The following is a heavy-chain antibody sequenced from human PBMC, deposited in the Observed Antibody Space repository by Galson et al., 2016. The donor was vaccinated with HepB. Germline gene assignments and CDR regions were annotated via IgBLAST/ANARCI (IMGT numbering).Heavy chain of an antibody. CDR2: IDPSDSYT. V-gene: IGHV5-10-1*01. J-gene: IGHJ6*02. CDR3: ASQGSSAGELYYYYGMDV. CDR1: GYSFSTYW. D-gene: IGHD2-15*01. Sequence: GAEVKKPGESLRISCKDSGYSFSTYWIIWVRQMPGKGLEWMGRIDPSDSYTNYSPSFQGHVTISADKSISTAYLQWSSLKASDTGIYYCASQGSSAGELYYYYGMDVWGQGTTVTVSS.